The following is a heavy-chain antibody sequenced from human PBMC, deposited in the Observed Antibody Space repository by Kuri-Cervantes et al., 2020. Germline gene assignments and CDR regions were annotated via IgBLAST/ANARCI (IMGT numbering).Heavy chain of an antibody. D-gene: IGHD2-2*01. J-gene: IGHJ6*02. CDR2: SNAGNGNT. Sequence: ASVKVSCKASGYTFTSYAMHWVRQAPGQRLEWMGWSNAGNGNTKYSQEFQGRVTITRDTSASTAYMELRSLRSDDTAVYYCAREGVECSSTSCYPWGGMDVWGQGTTVTVSS. CDR1: GYTFTSYA. V-gene: IGHV1-3*02. CDR3: AREGVECSSTSCYPWGGMDV.